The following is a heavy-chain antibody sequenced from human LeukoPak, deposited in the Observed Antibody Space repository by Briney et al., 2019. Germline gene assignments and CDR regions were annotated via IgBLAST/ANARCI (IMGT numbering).Heavy chain of an antibody. CDR3: ARGKIYDYSWFDP. D-gene: IGHD5/OR15-5a*01. J-gene: IGHJ5*02. V-gene: IGHV4-59*01. Sequence: PSETLPLTCTVSGGSISSYYWSWIRQPPGKGLEWIGYIYYSGSTNYNPSLKSRVTISVDTSKNQFSLKLSSVTAADTAVYYCARGKIYDYSWFDPWGQGTLVTVSS. CDR1: GGSISSYY. CDR2: IYYSGST.